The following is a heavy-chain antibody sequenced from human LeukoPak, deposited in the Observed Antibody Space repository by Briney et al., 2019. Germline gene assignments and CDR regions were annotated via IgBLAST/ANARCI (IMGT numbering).Heavy chain of an antibody. CDR2: IYSGGST. J-gene: IGHJ3*02. V-gene: IGHV3-53*01. CDR1: GLTVSSNY. CDR3: ARLICGGGDCRVVGAFDI. D-gene: IGHD2-21*02. Sequence: GGSLRLSCAASGLTVSSNYMSWVRQAPGKGLEWVSVIYSGGSTYYADSVKGRFTISRDNSKNTLYLQMNSLRAEDTAVYYCARLICGGGDCRVVGAFDIWGQGTMVTVSS.